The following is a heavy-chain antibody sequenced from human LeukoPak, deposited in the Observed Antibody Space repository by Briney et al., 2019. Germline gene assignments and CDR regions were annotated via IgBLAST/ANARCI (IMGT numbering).Heavy chain of an antibody. D-gene: IGHD2-2*01. CDR3: ARASRYQLLR. V-gene: IGHV4-59*01. CDR1: GGSISSYY. J-gene: IGHJ4*02. Sequence: SETLSLTCTVSGGSISSYYWSWIRQPPGKGLEWIGYIYYSGSTNYNPSLKSRVTISVDTSKNQFSLELSSVTAADTAVYYCARASRYQLLRWGQGTLVTVSS. CDR2: IYYSGST.